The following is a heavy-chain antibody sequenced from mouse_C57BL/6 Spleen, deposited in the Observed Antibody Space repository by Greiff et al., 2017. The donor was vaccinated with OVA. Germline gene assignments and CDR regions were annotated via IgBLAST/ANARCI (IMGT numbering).Heavy chain of an antibody. Sequence: QVTLKESGPGILQSSQTLSLTCSFSGFSLRTSGMGVSWIRQPSGKGLEWLAHIYWDDDKRYNPSLKSRLTISKDTSRNQVFLKITSVDTADTATYYCARTKGTYDYERGGYAMDYWGQGTSVTVSS. CDR1: GFSLRTSGMG. CDR3: ARTKGTYDYERGGYAMDY. D-gene: IGHD2-4*01. V-gene: IGHV8-12*01. CDR2: IYWDDDK. J-gene: IGHJ4*01.